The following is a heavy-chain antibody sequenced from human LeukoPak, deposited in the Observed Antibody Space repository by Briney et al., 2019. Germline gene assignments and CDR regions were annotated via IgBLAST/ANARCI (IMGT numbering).Heavy chain of an antibody. J-gene: IGHJ4*02. CDR2: IDYSGGNT. Sequence: GSLRLSCAASGFTFNNYVMSWVRQAPGKGLEWVSGIDYSGGNTNYADSVLGRFTVARDNSNNTLYLQMNSLRAEDTAVYYCVATRVCGGVLLRPNCLYFENWGQGTLVSVSS. V-gene: IGHV3-23*01. D-gene: IGHD3-10*01. CDR1: GFTFNNYV. CDR3: VATRVCGGVLLRPNCLYFEN.